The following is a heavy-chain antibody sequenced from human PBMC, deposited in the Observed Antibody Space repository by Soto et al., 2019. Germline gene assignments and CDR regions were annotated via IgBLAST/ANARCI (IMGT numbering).Heavy chain of an antibody. Sequence: QVQLVQSGAEVKKPGSSVKVSCKASGGTFSSYAISWVRQAPGQGLEWMGGIIPIFGTANYAQKFQGRVTITADESKSTGYIELSSLNSEDTAVYYCARPPGYGRSGYYRYDGMDVWGQGTTVTVS. D-gene: IGHD3-22*01. J-gene: IGHJ6*02. V-gene: IGHV1-69*01. CDR2: IIPIFGTA. CDR3: ARPPGYGRSGYYRYDGMDV. CDR1: GGTFSSYA.